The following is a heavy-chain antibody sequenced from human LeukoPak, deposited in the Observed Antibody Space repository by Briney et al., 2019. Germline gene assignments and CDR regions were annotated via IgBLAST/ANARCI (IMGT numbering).Heavy chain of an antibody. V-gene: IGHV3-48*01. J-gene: IGHJ4*02. CDR3: AKDGRV. Sequence: GGSLRLSCAASGFTFSSYYMSWVRQAPGKGLEWVSYISGSSTTIYYSDSMKGRFTVSRDNARNSLYLQMNSLRAEDTAVYYCAKDGRVWGQGTLVTVSS. CDR1: GFTFSSYY. D-gene: IGHD6-13*01. CDR2: ISGSSTTI.